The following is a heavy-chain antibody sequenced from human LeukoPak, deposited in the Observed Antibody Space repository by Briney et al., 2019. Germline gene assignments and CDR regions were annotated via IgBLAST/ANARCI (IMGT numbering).Heavy chain of an antibody. V-gene: IGHV5-51*01. J-gene: IGHJ3*02. D-gene: IGHD6-13*01. Sequence: GESLKISCKGSGYSFTSYWIGWVRQMPGKGLEWMGIIYPGDSDTRYSPSFQGQVTISAHKSISTAYLQWSSLKASDTAMYYCARPLIAAAANDAFDIWGQGTMVTVSS. CDR2: IYPGDSDT. CDR3: ARPLIAAAANDAFDI. CDR1: GYSFTSYW.